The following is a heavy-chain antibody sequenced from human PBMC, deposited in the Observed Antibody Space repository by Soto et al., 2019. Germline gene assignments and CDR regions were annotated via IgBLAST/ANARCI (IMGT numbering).Heavy chain of an antibody. V-gene: IGHV1-46*01. D-gene: IGHD1-26*01. CDR3: ARPGRSPTPDGSYYYYGMDV. CDR1: GYTFTSYY. CDR2: INPSGGST. Sequence: ASVKVSCKASGYTFTSYYMHWVRQAPGQGLEWMGIINPSGGSTSYAQKFQGRVTMTRDTSTSTDYMELRSLRSEDTAVYYCARPGRSPTPDGSYYYYGMDVWGQGTTVPVSS. J-gene: IGHJ6*02.